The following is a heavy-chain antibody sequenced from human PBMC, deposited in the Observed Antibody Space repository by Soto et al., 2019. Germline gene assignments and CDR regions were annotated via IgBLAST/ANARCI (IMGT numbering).Heavy chain of an antibody. D-gene: IGHD2-2*01. CDR3: AHHTPHYCSSTSCRPPRFDP. CDR2: IYWNDDK. V-gene: IGHV2-5*01. Sequence: GSGPTLVNPTQTLTLTCTFSGFSLSTSGVGVGWIRQPPGKALEWLALIYWNDDKRYSPSLKSRLTITKDTSKNQVVLTMTNMDPVDTATYYCAHHTPHYCSSTSCRPPRFDPWGQGTLVTVSS. CDR1: GFSLSTSGVG. J-gene: IGHJ5*02.